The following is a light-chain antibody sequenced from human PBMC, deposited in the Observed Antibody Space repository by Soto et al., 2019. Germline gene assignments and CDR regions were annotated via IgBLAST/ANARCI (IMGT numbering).Light chain of an antibody. CDR1: SSDAGGYNY. CDR3: SSYTTSNTRQIV. CDR2: DVS. V-gene: IGLV2-14*01. Sequence: QSVLTQPASVSGSPGQSITISCTGTSSDAGGYNYVSWYQQHPGKAPKFMIYDVSNRPSGLSNRFSGSKSGNTASLTISGLQAEDEADYYCSSYTTSNTRQIVFGTGTKVTVL. J-gene: IGLJ1*01.